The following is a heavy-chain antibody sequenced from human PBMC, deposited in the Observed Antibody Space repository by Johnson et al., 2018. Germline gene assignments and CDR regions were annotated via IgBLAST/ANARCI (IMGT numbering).Heavy chain of an antibody. V-gene: IGHV3-30*03. CDR3: AREAENYYYYMDV. D-gene: IGHD2-15*01. CDR2: TSYNGSNE. CDR1: GFTSSVYV. J-gene: IGHJ6*03. Sequence: VQLLESGGGVVQPGRSLRFSCVVSGFTSSVYVMEWDRQAPGKGLEWVAVTSYNGSNEYYSDSMKGRFTISRDNSKNTLYLQNNSLRAGDTAVYYCAREAENYYYYMDVWGKGTTVTVSS.